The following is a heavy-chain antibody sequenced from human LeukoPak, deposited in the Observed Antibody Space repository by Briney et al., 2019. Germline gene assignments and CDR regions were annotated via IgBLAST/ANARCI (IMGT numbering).Heavy chain of an antibody. V-gene: IGHV3-30-3*01. J-gene: IGHJ4*02. CDR3: ARTDISGWSRPLDC. CDR1: GGSFSSSS. Sequence: LSLTCTVSGGSFSSSSYYWGWVRQPPGKGLEWVAVISSDGSNKYYAGSVEGRFTISRDNYNNTLLLQMNSLRAEDTAVYYCARTDISGWSRPLDCWGQGTLVTVSS. D-gene: IGHD6-19*01. CDR2: ISSDGSNK.